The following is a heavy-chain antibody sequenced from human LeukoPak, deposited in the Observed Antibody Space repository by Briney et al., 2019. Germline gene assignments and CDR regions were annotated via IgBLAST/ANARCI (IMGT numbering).Heavy chain of an antibody. D-gene: IGHD4-17*01. CDR1: GYTLTELS. V-gene: IGHV1-24*01. Sequence: ASVTVSCTVSGYTLTELSMHWVRQAPGKGLEWMGGFDPEDGETIYARKFQGRVTMTEDTSTDTAYMELSSLRSEDTAVYYCATTLYGDDSFDYWGQGTLVTVSS. CDR2: FDPEDGET. CDR3: ATTLYGDDSFDY. J-gene: IGHJ4*02.